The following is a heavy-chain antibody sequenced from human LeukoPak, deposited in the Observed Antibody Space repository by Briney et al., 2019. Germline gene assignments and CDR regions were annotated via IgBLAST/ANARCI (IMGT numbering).Heavy chain of an antibody. Sequence: GGTLRLSCAASGFTFSNHGMNWVRQAPGKGLEWLSGISPRGGGTYYADSVKGRFTISRDNSKNTLYLQMNSLRAEDTAVYYCARGYCSGGSCYGNWFDPWGQGTLVTVSS. D-gene: IGHD2-15*01. CDR2: ISPRGGGT. V-gene: IGHV3-23*01. CDR3: ARGYCSGGSCYGNWFDP. J-gene: IGHJ5*02. CDR1: GFTFSNHG.